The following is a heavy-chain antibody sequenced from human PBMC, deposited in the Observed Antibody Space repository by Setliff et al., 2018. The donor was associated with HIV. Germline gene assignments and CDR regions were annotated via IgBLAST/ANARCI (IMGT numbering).Heavy chain of an antibody. J-gene: IGHJ3*02. D-gene: IGHD2-21*01. V-gene: IGHV4-4*08. Sequence: PSETLSLTCSVSGISINGYYWSWIRQSPRTRLEWIGYVSSIGNTYYNPSLKSRVTVSVDTSKNQFSLKLSSVTAADTAVYYCARHSIAVVIGVPERDDAFDIWGHGTMVTVSS. CDR3: ARHSIAVVIGVPERDDAFDI. CDR1: GISINGYY. CDR2: VSSIGNT.